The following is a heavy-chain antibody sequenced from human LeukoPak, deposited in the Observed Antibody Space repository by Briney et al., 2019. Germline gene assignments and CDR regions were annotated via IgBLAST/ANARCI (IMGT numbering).Heavy chain of an antibody. J-gene: IGHJ5*01. CDR2: ISSSSSHI. CDR3: VRDIAAAGWFDS. V-gene: IGHV3-21*06. Sequence: GGSPRLSCAASGFTFSSSSMSWVRQAPGKGLEWVSCISSSSSHIFYADSVKGRFTISRDNAKSFLYLQMNSLRAEDTAVYYCVRDIAAAGWFDSWGQGALVTVSS. CDR1: GFTFSSSS. D-gene: IGHD6-13*01.